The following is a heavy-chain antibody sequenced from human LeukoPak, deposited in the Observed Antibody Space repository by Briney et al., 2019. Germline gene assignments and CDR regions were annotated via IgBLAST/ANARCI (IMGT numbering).Heavy chain of an antibody. CDR3: ARGVQLKRPPDY. D-gene: IGHD1-1*01. V-gene: IGHV3-48*01. Sequence: GGSLRLSCVASGFSFSSYSMNWVRQAPGKGVEWVSYISSRTGSTTYYAESVRGRFTISRDKAKNFVYLQMTSLRVEDTAVYYWARGVQLKRPPDYWGQGTLVTASS. CDR2: ISSRTGSTT. CDR1: GFSFSSYS. J-gene: IGHJ4*02.